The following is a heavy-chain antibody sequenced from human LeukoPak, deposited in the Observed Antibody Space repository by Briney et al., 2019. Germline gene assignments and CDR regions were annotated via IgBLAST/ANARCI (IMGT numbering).Heavy chain of an antibody. J-gene: IGHJ2*01. CDR2: IRGDGIVT. V-gene: IGHV3-74*01. Sequence: PGGSLRLSCVASEFTFSNYWIHWVRQARGKGLVWVSRIRGDGIVTNYADSVEGRFTVSRDNAKNTVHLQMNSLRDDDTAVYYCARASPADFNLWGRGTLVTVSS. CDR1: EFTFSNYW. CDR3: ARASPADFNL.